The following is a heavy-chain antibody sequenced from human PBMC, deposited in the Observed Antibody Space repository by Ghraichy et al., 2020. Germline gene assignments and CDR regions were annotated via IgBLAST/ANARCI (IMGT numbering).Heavy chain of an antibody. J-gene: IGHJ2*01. CDR3: ARLHRDGFNPYWYFDL. V-gene: IGHV4-39*02. CDR1: GGSISSSSYY. CDR2: VYYSGST. Sequence: SETLSLTCTVSGGSISSSSYYWGWIRQPPGKGLDWIGSVYYSGSTSYTPSLKSRVTMSVDTSKNHFSLRLSSVTAADTAVYYCARLHRDGFNPYWYFDLWGRGTLVTVSS. D-gene: IGHD5-24*01.